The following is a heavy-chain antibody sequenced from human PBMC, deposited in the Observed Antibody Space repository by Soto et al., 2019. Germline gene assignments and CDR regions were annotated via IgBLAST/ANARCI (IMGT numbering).Heavy chain of an antibody. J-gene: IGHJ6*04. Sequence: GESLKISCAASGFTVSSSYMSWVRQAPGKGLEWVSVIYSGGSTYYADSVKGRFTISRDNSKNTLYLQMNSLRAEDTAVYYCARVGSLRFPLDGCTKGTTVTVSS. D-gene: IGHD3-3*01. CDR3: ARVGSLRFPLDG. CDR1: GFTVSSSY. CDR2: IYSGGST. V-gene: IGHV3-66*01.